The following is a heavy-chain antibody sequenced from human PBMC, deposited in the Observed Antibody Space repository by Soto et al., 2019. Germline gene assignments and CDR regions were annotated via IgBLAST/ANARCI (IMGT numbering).Heavy chain of an antibody. CDR2: INAGNGNT. D-gene: IGHD3-10*01. CDR3: ARVHYYGSGSYYNAFDI. CDR1: GYTFTSYA. J-gene: IGHJ3*02. V-gene: IGHV1-3*01. Sequence: ASVKVSCKASGYTFTSYAMHWVRQAPGQRLEWMGWINAGNGNTKYSQKFQGRVTITRDTSASTAYMELSSLRSEDTAVYYCARVHYYGSGSYYNAFDIWGQGTMVTVSS.